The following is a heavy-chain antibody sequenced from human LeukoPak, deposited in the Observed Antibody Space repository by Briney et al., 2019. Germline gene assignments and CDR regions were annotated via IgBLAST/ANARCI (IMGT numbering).Heavy chain of an antibody. CDR3: ARHSVEYSSGWYRYYYGMDV. CDR2: IYYSGST. V-gene: IGHV4-59*08. J-gene: IGHJ6*01. CDR1: RGSISSYY. D-gene: IGHD6-19*01. Sequence: PAETLSLTCTVHRGSISSYYWTWIRQPPAKGLGWIGYIYYSGSTNYNPSRKSRVTISRNTAKNQFSRKLSSVTAAVTAVYYYARHSVEYSSGWYRYYYGMDVWGEGTTVTVSS.